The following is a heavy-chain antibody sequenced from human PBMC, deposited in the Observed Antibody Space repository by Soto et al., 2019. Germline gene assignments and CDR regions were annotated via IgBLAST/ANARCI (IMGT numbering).Heavy chain of an antibody. Sequence: EVQLVESGGGLVQPGGSLRLSCAASGFTFSDHYMDWVRQAPGKGLEWIGRIKNKPKSYTTQYAASVKGRFTISRDDSINSLHLQMVSLRADDTAVYYCARYIVATKYLDYWGQGTLVTVSS. CDR3: ARYIVATKYLDY. J-gene: IGHJ4*02. CDR1: GFTFSDHY. CDR2: IKNKPKSYTT. V-gene: IGHV3-72*01. D-gene: IGHD5-12*01.